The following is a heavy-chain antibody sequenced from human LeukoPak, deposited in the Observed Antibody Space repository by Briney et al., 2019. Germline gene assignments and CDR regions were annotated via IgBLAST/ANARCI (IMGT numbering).Heavy chain of an antibody. CDR1: GFTFSNYG. CDR3: ARGGAMVRGVNDY. CDR2: ISTSSSYI. D-gene: IGHD3-10*01. J-gene: IGHJ4*02. Sequence: PGGSLRLSCTASGFTFSNYGMDWVRQAPGKGLEWVSSISTSSSYIFYAKSVKERFSISRDNAKSSLYLQMNSLRVEDTAVYYCARGGAMVRGVNDYWGQGTLVTVSS. V-gene: IGHV3-21*06.